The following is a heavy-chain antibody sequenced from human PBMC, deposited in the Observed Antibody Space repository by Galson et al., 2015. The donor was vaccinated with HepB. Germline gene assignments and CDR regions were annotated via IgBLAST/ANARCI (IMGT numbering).Heavy chain of an antibody. V-gene: IGHV3-23*01. CDR1: GFTFSSYA. D-gene: IGHD6-19*01. J-gene: IGHJ4*02. CDR2: ISGGGGDT. CDR3: AKGLEAVPHRGIDY. Sequence: SLRLSCAASGFTFSSYAMSWVRQAPGKGLEWLSDISGGGGDTYYADSVKGRLTISRDNSKNTLSLHMNSLRAEDTAVYFCAKGLEAVPHRGIDYWGQGTLVTVSS.